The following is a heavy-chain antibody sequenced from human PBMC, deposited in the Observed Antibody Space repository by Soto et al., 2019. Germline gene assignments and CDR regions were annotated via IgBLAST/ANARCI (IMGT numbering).Heavy chain of an antibody. D-gene: IGHD3-16*01. CDR2: VSWDGGST. V-gene: IGHV3-43*01. CDR3: AKDIRPGEFTHYYYYGMDV. J-gene: IGHJ6*02. Sequence: EVQLVESGGVVVQPGGSLRLSCAASGFTFDDYTMHWVRQAPGKGLEWVSLVSWDGGSTYYADSVKGRFTISRDNSKNSLYLQMISLRTEDTALYYCAKDIRPGEFTHYYYYGMDVWGQGTTVTVSS. CDR1: GFTFDDYT.